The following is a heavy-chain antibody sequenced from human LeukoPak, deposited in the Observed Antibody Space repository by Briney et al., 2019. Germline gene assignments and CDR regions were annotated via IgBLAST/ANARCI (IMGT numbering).Heavy chain of an antibody. CDR2: IHSVGSKK. J-gene: IGHJ4*02. CDR1: GFTFITDG. V-gene: IGHV3-30*02. D-gene: IGHD1-14*01. Sequence: GGSLRLSCAAYGFTFITDGIHWVRQAPGKGLEWVAIIHSVGSKKYNADSVKGRFTISRDNSKTTLYLEINSLRTEDTAVYYCAKGISADSYYLDYWGQGTLVTVSS. CDR3: AKGISADSYYLDY.